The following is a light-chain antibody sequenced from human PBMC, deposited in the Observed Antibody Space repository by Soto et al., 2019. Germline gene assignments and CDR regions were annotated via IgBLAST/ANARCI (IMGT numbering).Light chain of an antibody. CDR3: QQYGSSPPT. J-gene: IGKJ1*01. V-gene: IGKV3-20*01. CDR2: GAS. CDR1: QSVSHNY. Sequence: EIVLTQSPGTLSLSPGERATLSCRASQSVSHNYLAWYQRKPGQAPRLLIYGASSRATGIPVRFSGSGSGTDFTLTITRLEPEDFAVYYCQQYGSSPPTFGQGTKVEIK.